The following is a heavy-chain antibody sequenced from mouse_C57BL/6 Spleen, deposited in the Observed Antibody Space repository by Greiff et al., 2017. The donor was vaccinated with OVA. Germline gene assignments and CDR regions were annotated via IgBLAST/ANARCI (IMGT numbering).Heavy chain of an antibody. Sequence: EVMLVESGGGLVKPGGSLKLSCAASGFTFSSYAMSWVRQTPEKRLEWVATISAGGSYTYSPDNVQGRFTISRDNAKNNLYLQMSHLKSEDTAMYYCARESYDYDEAMDDWGQGTSVTVSS. D-gene: IGHD2-4*01. J-gene: IGHJ4*01. CDR3: ARESYDYDEAMDD. CDR2: ISAGGSYT. CDR1: GFTFSSYA. V-gene: IGHV5-4*01.